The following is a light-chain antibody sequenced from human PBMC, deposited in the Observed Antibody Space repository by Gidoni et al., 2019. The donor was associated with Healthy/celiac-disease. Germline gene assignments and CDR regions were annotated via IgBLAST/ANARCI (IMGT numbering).Light chain of an antibody. CDR2: SNN. CDR1: SSNIGSNY. V-gene: IGLV1-47*02. Sequence: QSVRTQPPSASGTPGQRVTISCSGSSSNIGSNYVYWYQQLPGTAPKLLIYSNNQRPSGVPDRFSGSKSGTSASLAISGLRSEDEADYYCAAWDDSLSGLVFGGGTKLTVL. J-gene: IGLJ2*01. CDR3: AAWDDSLSGLV.